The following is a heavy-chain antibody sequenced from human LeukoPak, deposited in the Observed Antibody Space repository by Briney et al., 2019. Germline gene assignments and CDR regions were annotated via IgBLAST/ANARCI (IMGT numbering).Heavy chain of an antibody. CDR1: GFTFSHYN. Sequence: PGGSLRPSCAASGFTFSHYNMNWVRQAPGKGLEWISYISSTSITIYYSDSVKGRFTISRDNARNSLYLQMNSLRAEDTAVYYCARDRLEGPEYTSSSAPDYWGQGTLVTVSS. V-gene: IGHV3-48*01. J-gene: IGHJ4*02. CDR2: ISSTSITI. D-gene: IGHD6-6*01. CDR3: ARDRLEGPEYTSSSAPDY.